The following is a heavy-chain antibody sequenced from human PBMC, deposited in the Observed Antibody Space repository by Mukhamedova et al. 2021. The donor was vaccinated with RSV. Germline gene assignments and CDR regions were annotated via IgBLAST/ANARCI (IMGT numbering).Heavy chain of an antibody. CDR2: IWYDGSNK. J-gene: IGHJ6*01. Sequence: GMHWVRQAPGKGLEWVAVIWYDGSNKYYADSMKGRFTISRDNSKNTLYLQMNSLRAEDTAVYYCARVAYDFWSGYYPYYYNGMD. CDR1: G. V-gene: IGHV3-33*01. CDR3: ARVAYDFWSGYYPYYYNGMD. D-gene: IGHD3-3*01.